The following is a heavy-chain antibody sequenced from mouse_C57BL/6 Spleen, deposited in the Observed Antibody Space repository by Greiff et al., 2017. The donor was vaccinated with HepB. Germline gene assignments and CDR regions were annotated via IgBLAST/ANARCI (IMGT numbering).Heavy chain of an antibody. CDR2: INPNNGGT. D-gene: IGHD1-3*01. V-gene: IGHV1-26*01. J-gene: IGHJ4*01. CDR3: ATLKMAMDY. CDR1: GYTFTDYY. Sequence: EVQLQQSGPELVKPGASVKISCKASGYTFTDYYMNWVKQSHGKSLEWIGDINPNNGGTSYNQKFKGKATLTVDKSASTAYMELRSLTSEGAAVYYCATLKMAMDYWGQGTSVTVSS.